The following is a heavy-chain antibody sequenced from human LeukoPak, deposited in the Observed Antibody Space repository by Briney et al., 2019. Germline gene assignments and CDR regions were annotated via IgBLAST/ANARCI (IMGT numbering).Heavy chain of an antibody. CDR2: IKRKIDGCTK. CDR1: GFTFSNAW. D-gene: IGHD1-1*01. J-gene: IGHJ4*02. V-gene: IGHV3-15*01. Sequence: GGSLRLSCAASGFTFSNAWMSWVRQAQGKGMEWVGGIKRKIDGCTKEYGEPVKGRFTISRDDSKNTLYLQMNSLKTEDTAVYYCTTKTRPVQDYWGQGTLVTVSS. CDR3: TTKTRPVQDY.